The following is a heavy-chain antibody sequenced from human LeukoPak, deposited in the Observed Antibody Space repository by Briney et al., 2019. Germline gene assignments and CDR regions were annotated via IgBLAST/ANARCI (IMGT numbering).Heavy chain of an antibody. CDR2: INSDGSST. Sequence: GGSLRLSCAASGFTFSSYWMHWVRQAPGKGLVWVSRINSDGSSTSYADSVKGRFTISRDNAKNTLYLQMNSLRAEDTAVYYCTRGAMGAWNDHWGQGTLVTVSS. D-gene: IGHD1-1*01. CDR3: TRGAMGAWNDH. V-gene: IGHV3-74*01. CDR1: GFTFSSYW. J-gene: IGHJ5*02.